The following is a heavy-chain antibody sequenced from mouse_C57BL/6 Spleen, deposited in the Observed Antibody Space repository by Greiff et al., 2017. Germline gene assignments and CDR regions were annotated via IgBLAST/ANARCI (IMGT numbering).Heavy chain of an antibody. CDR3: ARYRADGSSYGFAY. V-gene: IGHV7-3*01. J-gene: IGHJ3*01. D-gene: IGHD1-1*01. CDR2: IRNKANGYTT. Sequence: EVQVVESGGGLVQPGGSLSLSCAASGFTFTDYYMSWVRQPPGKALEWLGFIRNKANGYTTEYSASVKGRFTISRDNSQSILYLQMNALRAEDSATYYCARYRADGSSYGFAYWGQGTLVTVSA. CDR1: GFTFTDYY.